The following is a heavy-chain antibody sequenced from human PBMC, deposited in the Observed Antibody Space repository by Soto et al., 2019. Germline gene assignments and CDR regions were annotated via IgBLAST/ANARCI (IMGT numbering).Heavy chain of an antibody. Sequence: QVQLQESGPGLVKPSQTLSLTCTVSGGSISSGNYYWSWIRQPPGKGLEWIGFISSSGSTYYSLLLMSRVTISVDMSESQFFLNLGFMTAADTAVYCCATVGTPATGLYYFDYWGQGPLVTVSS. CDR2: ISSSGST. D-gene: IGHD2-15*01. CDR1: GGSISSGNYY. CDR3: ATVGTPATGLYYFDY. V-gene: IGHV4-30-4*01. J-gene: IGHJ4*02.